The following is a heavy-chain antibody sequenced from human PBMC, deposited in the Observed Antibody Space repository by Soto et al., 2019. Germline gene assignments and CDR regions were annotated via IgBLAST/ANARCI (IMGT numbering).Heavy chain of an antibody. Sequence: PGGSLRLSCAASGFTFSSDGMHWFRQAPGKGLEWVAVIWYDGSNKYYADSVKGRFTISRDNSKNTLYLQMNSLRAEDTAVYYCARDLRDYAFDIWGQGTMVTVSS. CDR3: ARDLRDYAFDI. V-gene: IGHV3-33*01. CDR1: GFTFSSDG. J-gene: IGHJ3*02. CDR2: IWYDGSNK. D-gene: IGHD2-21*01.